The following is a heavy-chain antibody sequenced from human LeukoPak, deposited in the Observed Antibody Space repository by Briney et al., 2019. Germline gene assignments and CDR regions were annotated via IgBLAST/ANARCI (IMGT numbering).Heavy chain of an antibody. D-gene: IGHD3-10*01. CDR2: IYTSGST. J-gene: IGHJ5*02. V-gene: IGHV4-61*02. CDR3: ARAGVYYGSGIPFDP. CDR1: GGSISSGSYY. Sequence: SQTLSLTCTVSGGSISSGSYYWSWIRQPAGKGLEWIGRIYTSGSTNYNPSLKSRVTISVDTSKNQFSLKLSSVTAADTAVYYCARAGVYYGSGIPFDPWGQGTQVTVSS.